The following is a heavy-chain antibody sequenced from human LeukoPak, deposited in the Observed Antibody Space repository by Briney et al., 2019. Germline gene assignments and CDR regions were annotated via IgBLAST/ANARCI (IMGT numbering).Heavy chain of an antibody. D-gene: IGHD3-10*01. CDR1: GFTFSSYA. V-gene: IGHV3-30*04. J-gene: IGHJ6*04. Sequence: PGGSLRLSCAASGFTFSSYAMHWVRQAPGKGLEWVAVMSYDGSNKYYADSVKGRFTISRDNSKNTLYLQMNSLRAEDTAVYYCARDLLTETRLLWFGELKYGMDVWGKGTTVTVSS. CDR2: MSYDGSNK. CDR3: ARDLLTETRLLWFGELKYGMDV.